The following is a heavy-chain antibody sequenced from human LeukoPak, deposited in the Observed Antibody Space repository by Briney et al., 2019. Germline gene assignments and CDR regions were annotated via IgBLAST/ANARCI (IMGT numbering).Heavy chain of an antibody. CDR2: IYHSGST. J-gene: IGHJ3*02. CDR3: ARVGGYNTNAFDI. D-gene: IGHD5-24*01. V-gene: IGHV4-38-2*02. Sequence: SETLSLTCTVSGYSISSGYYWGWIRQPPGKGLEWIGSIYHSGSTYYNPSLKSRVTISVDTSKNQFSLKLSSVTAADTAVYYCARVGGYNTNAFDIWGQGTMVTVSS. CDR1: GYSISSGYY.